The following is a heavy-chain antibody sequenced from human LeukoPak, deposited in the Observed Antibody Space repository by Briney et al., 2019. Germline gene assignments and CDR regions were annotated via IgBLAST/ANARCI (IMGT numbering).Heavy chain of an antibody. CDR3: ANWIGSSSRDY. D-gene: IGHD6-6*01. Sequence: PGGSLRLSCAASGFTFSTYAMTWVRQAPGKGLEGVSGINSNGDEIYYADSVRGRFTISRDNSNNALYLQMDSLRAEDTAVYYCANWIGSSSRDYWGQGTLVTVSS. V-gene: IGHV3-23*01. CDR1: GFTFSTYA. J-gene: IGHJ4*02. CDR2: INSNGDEI.